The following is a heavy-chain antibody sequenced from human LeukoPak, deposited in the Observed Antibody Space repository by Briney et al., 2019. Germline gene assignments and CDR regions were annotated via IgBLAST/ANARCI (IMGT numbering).Heavy chain of an antibody. CDR3: AGAHSSSWSVF. Sequence: GGSLRLSCAASGFTVSTNYMSWVRQAPGKGLEWVSIIYSGGSTYYADSVKGRFTISRDKSKNTLFLQMNSLRAEDTAVYYCAGAHSSSWSVFWGQGTLVTVSS. CDR1: GFTVSTNY. V-gene: IGHV3-53*01. CDR2: IYSGGST. J-gene: IGHJ5*01. D-gene: IGHD6-13*01.